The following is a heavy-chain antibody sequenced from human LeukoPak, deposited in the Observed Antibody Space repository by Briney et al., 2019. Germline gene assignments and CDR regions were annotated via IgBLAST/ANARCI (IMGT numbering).Heavy chain of an antibody. CDR1: GFTFSSYS. V-gene: IGHV3-21*01. J-gene: IGHJ4*02. CDR2: INSSSSYI. CDR3: ARARQWRYSYGYWEPYYFDY. D-gene: IGHD5-18*01. Sequence: PGGSLRLSCAASGFTFSSYSMNWVRQAPGKGLDWVSSINSSSSYIYFADSVKGRFTISRDNAKNSLYLQMNSLRAEDTAVYYCARARQWRYSYGYWEPYYFDYWGQGTLVTVSS.